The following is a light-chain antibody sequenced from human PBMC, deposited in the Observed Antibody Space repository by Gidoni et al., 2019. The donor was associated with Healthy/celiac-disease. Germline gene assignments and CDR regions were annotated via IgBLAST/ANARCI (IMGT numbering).Light chain of an antibody. V-gene: IGKV3-11*01. J-gene: IGKJ4*01. Sequence: EIVLTHSPATLSLSPGERATLPCRASQSVSSYLAWYQQKPGQAPRLLIYDASNRATGIPARFSGSGSGTDFTLTISSLEPEDFAVYYCQQRSNWPLTFXGXTKVEIK. CDR1: QSVSSY. CDR2: DAS. CDR3: QQRSNWPLT.